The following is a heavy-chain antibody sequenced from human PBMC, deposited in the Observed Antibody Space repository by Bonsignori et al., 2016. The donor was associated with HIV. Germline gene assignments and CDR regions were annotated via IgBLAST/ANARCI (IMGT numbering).Heavy chain of an antibody. CDR3: ASAVYDSALYDAFDI. V-gene: IGHV3-30-3*01. CDR1: GFTFSSYA. CDR2: ISYDGSNK. Sequence: GGSLRLSCAASGFTFSSYAMHWVRQAPGKGLEWVAVISYDGSNKYYADSVKGRFTISRDNSKNTLYLQMNSLRAEDTAVYYCASAVYDSALYDAFDIWGQGAMVTVSS. J-gene: IGHJ3*02. D-gene: IGHD2/OR15-2a*01.